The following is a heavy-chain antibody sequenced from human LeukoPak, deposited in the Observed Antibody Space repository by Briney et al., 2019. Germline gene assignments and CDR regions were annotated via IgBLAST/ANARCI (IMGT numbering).Heavy chain of an antibody. V-gene: IGHV3-48*03. J-gene: IGHJ6*04. D-gene: IGHD3-10*02. CDR2: ISSSASSI. CDR1: GFTFSSFD. CDR3: AELGITMIGGV. Sequence: GGSLRLSCGASGFTFSSFDMNWVRQAPGKGLEWVSYISSSASSIYYADSVKGRFTISRDNAKNSLYLQMNSLRAEDTAVYYCAELGITMIGGVWGKGTTVTVSS.